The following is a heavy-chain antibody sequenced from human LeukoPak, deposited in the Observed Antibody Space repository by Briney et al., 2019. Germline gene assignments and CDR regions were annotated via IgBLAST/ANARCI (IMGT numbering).Heavy chain of an antibody. Sequence: PGGSLRLSCAASGFTFSSYAMSWVRQAPGKGLEWVSVIYSGGSTYYADSVKGRFTISRDNSKNTLYLQMNSLRAEDTAVYYCARVVTPYYYFDYWGQGTLVTVSS. D-gene: IGHD4-23*01. J-gene: IGHJ4*02. CDR1: GFTFSSYA. CDR3: ARVVTPYYYFDY. CDR2: IYSGGST. V-gene: IGHV3-53*01.